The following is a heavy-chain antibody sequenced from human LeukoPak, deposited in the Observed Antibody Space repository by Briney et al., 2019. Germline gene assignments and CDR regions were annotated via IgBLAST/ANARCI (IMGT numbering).Heavy chain of an antibody. J-gene: IGHJ4*02. Sequence: GGSLRLSCGASGFIFGNYAMSWVRQAPGEGLEWVSGISANGGGTYYADSVKGRFTISRDNSKNMLYLQMNSLRAEDTAVYYCAKESGALGAPLYDYWGQGTLVTGSS. V-gene: IGHV3-23*01. CDR1: GFIFGNYA. D-gene: IGHD4/OR15-4a*01. CDR3: AKESGALGAPLYDY. CDR2: ISANGGGT.